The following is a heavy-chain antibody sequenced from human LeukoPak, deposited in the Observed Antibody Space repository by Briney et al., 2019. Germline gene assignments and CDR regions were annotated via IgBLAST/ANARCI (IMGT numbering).Heavy chain of an antibody. D-gene: IGHD3-10*01. J-gene: IGHJ4*02. CDR1: GYTFTSYD. Sequence: ASVKVSCKASGYTFTSYDINWVRQAPGQGLEWLGWMNPNSVNTGYAQKFQGRVTITINTSISTAYMELSSLRSEDTAVYYCARVLYYYGSGRIFGYYFDYWGQGTLVTVSS. CDR2: MNPNSVNT. CDR3: ARVLYYYGSGRIFGYYFDY. V-gene: IGHV1-8*03.